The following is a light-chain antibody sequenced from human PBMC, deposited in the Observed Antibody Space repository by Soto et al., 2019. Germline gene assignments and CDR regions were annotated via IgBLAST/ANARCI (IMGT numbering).Light chain of an antibody. J-gene: IGKJ1*01. CDR2: KAS. CDR3: QQYNDNWT. V-gene: IGKV1-5*03. CDR1: PSISSW. Sequence: DIQMTQSPSTLSASVGDRVTITCRASPSISSWLAWYQQKPGKAPRLLIYKASNLESGVPSRFSGSGSGTEFTLTISSLQPDDSATYYCQQYNDNWTFGQGTKVEIK.